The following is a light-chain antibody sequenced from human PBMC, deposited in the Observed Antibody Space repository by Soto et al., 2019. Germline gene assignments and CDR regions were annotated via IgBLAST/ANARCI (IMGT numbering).Light chain of an antibody. J-gene: IGKJ5*01. CDR1: QSVSSY. CDR2: DAS. Sequence: EIVLTQSPATLSLSPGERATLSCRASQSVSSYLAWYQQKPGQAPRLLIYDASNRATGIPARFSGSVSGTDFTLTISSLEPEDFSVYYCQQRSNWPPGTVGQGTRLEIK. V-gene: IGKV3-11*01. CDR3: QQRSNWPPGT.